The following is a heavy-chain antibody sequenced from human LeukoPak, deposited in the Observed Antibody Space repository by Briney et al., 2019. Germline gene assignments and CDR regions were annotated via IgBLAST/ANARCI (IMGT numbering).Heavy chain of an antibody. V-gene: IGHV3-64*01. CDR3: ARNTSGWYDFDY. CDR1: GFTSSSYA. D-gene: IGHD6-19*01. Sequence: PGGSLRLSCAASGFTSSSYAMHWVRQAPGKGLEYVSAISSNGGSTYYANSVKGRFTISRDNSKNTLYLQMGSLRAEDMAVYYCARNTSGWYDFDYWGQGTLVTVSS. CDR2: ISSNGGST. J-gene: IGHJ4*02.